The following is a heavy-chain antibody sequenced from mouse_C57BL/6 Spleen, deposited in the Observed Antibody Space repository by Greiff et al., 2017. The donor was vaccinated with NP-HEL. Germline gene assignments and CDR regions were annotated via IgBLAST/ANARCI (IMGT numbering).Heavy chain of an antibody. J-gene: IGHJ4*01. CDR2: ISSGGSYT. D-gene: IGHD1-1*01. CDR1: GFTFSSYG. Sequence: EVKLVESGGDLVKPGGSLKLSCAASGFTFSSYGMSWVRQTPDKRLEWFATISSGGSYTYYPDSVKGRFTISRDNAKNTLYLQMSSLKSEDTAMYYCATDYYGSSYGYAMDYWGQGTSVTVSS. V-gene: IGHV5-6*01. CDR3: ATDYYGSSYGYAMDY.